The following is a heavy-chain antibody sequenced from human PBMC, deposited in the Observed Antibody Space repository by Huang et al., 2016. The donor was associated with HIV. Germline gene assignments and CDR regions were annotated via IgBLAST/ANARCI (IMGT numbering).Heavy chain of an antibody. CDR2: INHAGVP. CDR1: SGSFSGYF. CDR3: AREIMISFGGPFDS. Sequence: QVQLEQWGAGLLKPSETLSLTCAVYSGSFSGYFWNWIRQSPGKGLEWIGQINHAGVPDYNPSLKSRATISVDTSKNQFSLKLTSVTAADTAIYYCAREIMISFGGPFDSWGHGNLVTVSS. J-gene: IGHJ5*01. V-gene: IGHV4-34*02. D-gene: IGHD3-16*01.